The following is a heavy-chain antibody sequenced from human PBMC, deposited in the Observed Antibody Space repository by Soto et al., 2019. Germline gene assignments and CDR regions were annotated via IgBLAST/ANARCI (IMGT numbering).Heavy chain of an antibody. D-gene: IGHD2-8*01. CDR2: IIPIFGTA. CDR1: GGTFSSYA. Sequence: SVKVSCKASGGTFSSYAISWVRQAPGQGLEWMGGIIPIFGTANYAQKFQGRVTITADESTSTAYMELSSLRSEDTAVYYCATPYCTNGVCYAFDIWGQGTMVTVS. V-gene: IGHV1-69*13. J-gene: IGHJ3*02. CDR3: ATPYCTNGVCYAFDI.